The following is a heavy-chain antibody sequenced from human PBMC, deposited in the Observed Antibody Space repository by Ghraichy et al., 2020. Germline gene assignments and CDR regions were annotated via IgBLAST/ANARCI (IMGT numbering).Heavy chain of an antibody. CDR1: GFTFSSYA. CDR2: ITGSGGNT. V-gene: IGHV3-23*01. CDR3: AAGNSGDY. J-gene: IGHJ4*02. D-gene: IGHD4-23*01. Sequence: GESLNISCAASGFTFSSYAMSWVRQAPGKGLEWVSAITGSGGNTYYADSVKGRFTISRDNPKNTLYLQMNSLRAEDTAIYYCAAGNSGDYWGQGTLVTVSS.